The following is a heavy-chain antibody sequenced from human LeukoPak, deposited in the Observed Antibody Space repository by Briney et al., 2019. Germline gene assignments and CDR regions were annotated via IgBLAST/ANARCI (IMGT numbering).Heavy chain of an antibody. CDR2: IRDSGET. V-gene: IGHV3-66*03. CDR1: GFSVSNY. J-gene: IGHJ5*02. CDR3: ARDRAVTQDWVEFDP. Sequence: GGSLRLSCAGSGFSVSNYMSWVRQAPGKGLEWVSLIRDSGETFYADSMKGRFTISRDNSKNTMYLQMNRLRVEDTAVYFCARDRAVTQDWVEFDPWGQGTLVPVSS. D-gene: IGHD4-17*01.